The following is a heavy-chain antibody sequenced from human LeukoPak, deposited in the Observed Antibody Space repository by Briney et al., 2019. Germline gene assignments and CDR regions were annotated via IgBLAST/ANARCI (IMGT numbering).Heavy chain of an antibody. CDR1: GFTFSSYA. Sequence: PGGPLRLSCVASGFTFSSYAMSWVRQAPGKGLEWVSMIRNSGGTTDYADSVKGRFTISRDNSKNTLYLQMNSLRAEDTAVYYCAKRYSSGWYYFDYWGQGTLVTVSS. CDR3: AKRYSSGWYYFDY. V-gene: IGHV3-23*01. D-gene: IGHD6-19*01. CDR2: IRNSGGTT. J-gene: IGHJ4*02.